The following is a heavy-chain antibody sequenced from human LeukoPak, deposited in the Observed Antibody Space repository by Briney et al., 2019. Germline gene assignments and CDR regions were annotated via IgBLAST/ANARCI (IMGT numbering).Heavy chain of an antibody. V-gene: IGHV3-21*01. CDR2: ISSSSNYI. Sequence: GGSLRLSCAASGFTFSSYGMNSVRQAPGKGLEWVSSISSSSNYIYYADSAKGRFTISRDNAKNSMYLQMNSLRAEDTAVYYCARGVDYYYYYMDVWGKGTTVTVSS. J-gene: IGHJ6*03. CDR1: GFTFSSYG. CDR3: ARGVDYYYYYMDV.